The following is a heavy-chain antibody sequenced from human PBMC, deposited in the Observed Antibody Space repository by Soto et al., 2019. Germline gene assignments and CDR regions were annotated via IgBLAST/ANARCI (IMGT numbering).Heavy chain of an antibody. V-gene: IGHV4-59*01. Sequence: SETLSLTCTASGGSISSYYWSWIRQPPGKGLEWIGYIYYSGSTNYNPSLKSRVTISVDTSKNQFSLKLSSVTAADTAVYYCARDNGYSYGYTLDHWGQGTLVTVS. J-gene: IGHJ4*02. D-gene: IGHD5-18*01. CDR2: IYYSGST. CDR1: GGSISSYY. CDR3: ARDNGYSYGYTLDH.